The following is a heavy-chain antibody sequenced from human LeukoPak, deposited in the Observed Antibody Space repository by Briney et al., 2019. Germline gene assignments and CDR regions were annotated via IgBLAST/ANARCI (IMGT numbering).Heavy chain of an antibody. CDR1: GGSISSGSYY. Sequence: PSETLSLICTVSGGSISSGSYYWSWNRQPAGKGLEWIGRIYTSGSTNYNPSLKSRVTISVDTSKNQFSLKLSSVTAADTAVYYCARSESLLWFGELGSRNRKSQPPLFDPWGQGTLVTVSS. V-gene: IGHV4-61*02. CDR2: IYTSGST. D-gene: IGHD3-10*01. CDR3: ARSESLLWFGELGSRNRKSQPPLFDP. J-gene: IGHJ5*02.